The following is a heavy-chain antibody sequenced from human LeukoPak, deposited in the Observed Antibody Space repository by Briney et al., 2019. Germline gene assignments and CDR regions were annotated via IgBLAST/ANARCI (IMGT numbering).Heavy chain of an antibody. Sequence: PSETLPLTCTVSGGSISSGGYYWSWIRQHPGKGLEWIGYIYYSGSTYYNPSLKSRLTISVDTSKNQFSLKLSSVTAADTALYYCARDGEYCSSTSCYFDPGGQGILVTVSS. J-gene: IGHJ5*02. D-gene: IGHD2-2*01. CDR3: ARDGEYCSSTSCYFDP. V-gene: IGHV4-31*03. CDR2: IYYSGST. CDR1: GGSISSGGYY.